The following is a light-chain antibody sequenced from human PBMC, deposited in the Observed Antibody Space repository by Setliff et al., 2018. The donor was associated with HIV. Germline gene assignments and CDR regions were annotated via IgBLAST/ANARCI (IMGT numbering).Light chain of an antibody. V-gene: IGKV4-1*01. CDR3: HQYYSTPRT. J-gene: IGKJ1*01. CDR1: QSLLYSSTNKNY. Sequence: DIVMTQSPDSLAVSLGERATINCKSSQSLLYSSTNKNYLTWYQQKPGQPPKLLISWASTRESGVPDRFSGNGSGTDFTLTISSLQAEDVAIYYRHQYYSTPRTFGQGTKVDIK. CDR2: WAS.